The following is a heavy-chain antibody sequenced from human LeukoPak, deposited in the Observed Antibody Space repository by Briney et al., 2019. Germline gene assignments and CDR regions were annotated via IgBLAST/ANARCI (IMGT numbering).Heavy chain of an antibody. V-gene: IGHV1-69*13. CDR1: GRTFSIYA. CDR3: ASAAGQFGELPNWFDP. D-gene: IGHD3-10*01. J-gene: IGHJ5*02. Sequence: SVKVSCKSSGRTFSIYAISCVPQAPGQGLEWMGGIIPIFDTTNYALKFQGRVTITADESTSTGYMELSSLRSEDTAVYYCASAAGQFGELPNWFDPWGQGTLVTVSS. CDR2: IIPIFDTT.